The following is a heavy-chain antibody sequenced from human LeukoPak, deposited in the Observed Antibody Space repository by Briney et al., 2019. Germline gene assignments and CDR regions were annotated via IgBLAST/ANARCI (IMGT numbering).Heavy chain of an antibody. CDR1: GLTFSDHY. Sequence: PGGSLRLSCAASGLTFSDHYMSWIRQAPGKGLEWLSYISGSGSHTNYADSVKGRFTISRDYVKNSLYLQMDSLRAEDTAVYYCARQFSETTDYLDAFDIWGQGTMVTVS. V-gene: IGHV3-11*03. J-gene: IGHJ3*02. CDR3: ARQFSETTDYLDAFDI. CDR2: ISGSGSHT. D-gene: IGHD3-16*01.